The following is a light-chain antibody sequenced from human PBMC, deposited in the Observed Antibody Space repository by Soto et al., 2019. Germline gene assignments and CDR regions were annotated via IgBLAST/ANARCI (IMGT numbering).Light chain of an antibody. CDR2: GAS. V-gene: IGKV3-20*01. Sequence: EIVLTQSPGTLSLSPGERATLSCRASQSVSGSNVAWYQQKPGKAPRRLIYGASNRATGIPDRFSGSGSGTDFTLTISRLEPEDFAVFYGQQYGNSPWTFGQGTKVEIK. CDR1: QSVSGSN. J-gene: IGKJ1*01. CDR3: QQYGNSPWT.